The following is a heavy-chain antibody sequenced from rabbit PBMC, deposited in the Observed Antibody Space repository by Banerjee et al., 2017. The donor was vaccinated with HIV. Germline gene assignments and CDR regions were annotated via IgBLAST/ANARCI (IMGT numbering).Heavy chain of an antibody. CDR1: GFDFSSYY. V-gene: IGHV1S7*01. CDR3: ARYYIYGYAGGTYAANL. J-gene: IGHJ4*01. D-gene: IGHD6-1*01. CDR2: IGPVFGST. Sequence: QLKESGGGLVQPGGSLKLSCNASGFDFSSYYITWVRQAPGKGLEWIGYIGPVFGSTYYASWVNGRFTISSHNAQNTLYLQLNSLTAADTATYFCARYYIYGYAGGTYAANLWGPGTLVTVS.